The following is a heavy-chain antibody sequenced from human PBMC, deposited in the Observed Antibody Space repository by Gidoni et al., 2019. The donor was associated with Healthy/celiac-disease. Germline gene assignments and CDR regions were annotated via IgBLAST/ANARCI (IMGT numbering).Heavy chain of an antibody. Sequence: QVQLVESGGGVVQPGRSLRLSCAASGFTFSSYAMHWVRQAPGKGLEWVAVISYDGSNKYYADSVKGRFTISRDNSKNTLYLQMNSLRAEDTAVYYCARVSATNDAFDIWGQGTMVTVSS. J-gene: IGHJ3*02. CDR2: ISYDGSNK. CDR1: GFTFSSYA. CDR3: ARVSATNDAFDI. V-gene: IGHV3-30*04.